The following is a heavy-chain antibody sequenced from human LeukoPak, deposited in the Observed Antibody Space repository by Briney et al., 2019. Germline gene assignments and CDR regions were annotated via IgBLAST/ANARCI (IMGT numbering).Heavy chain of an antibody. J-gene: IGHJ5*02. CDR1: GGSISSGSYY. CDR3: AREDVLLWFGELFPWFDP. CDR2: IYTSGST. Sequence: PSQTLSLTCTVSGGSISSGSYYWSWIRQPAGKGLEWIGRIYTSGSTNYNPSLKSRVTISVGTSKNQFSLKLSSVTAADTAVYYCAREDVLLWFGELFPWFDPWGQGTLVTVSS. D-gene: IGHD3-10*01. V-gene: IGHV4-61*02.